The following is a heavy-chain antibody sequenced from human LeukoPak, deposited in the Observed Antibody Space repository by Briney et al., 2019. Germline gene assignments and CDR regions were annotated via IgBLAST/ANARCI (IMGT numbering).Heavy chain of an antibody. J-gene: IGHJ4*02. V-gene: IGHV1-18*01. CDR1: GYTFTSYG. CDR2: ISAYNGNT. Sequence: ASVKVSCKASGYTFTSYGISWVRQAPGQGLEWMGWISAYNGNTNYAQKLQGRVTMTTDTSTSTAYMELRSLRSDDTAVYHCAREGGVYDFWSGYYSSVFDYWGQGTLVTVSS. D-gene: IGHD3-3*01. CDR3: AREGGVYDFWSGYYSSVFDY.